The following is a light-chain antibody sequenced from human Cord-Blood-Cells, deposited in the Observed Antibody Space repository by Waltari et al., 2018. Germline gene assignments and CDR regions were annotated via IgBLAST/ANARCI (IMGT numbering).Light chain of an antibody. V-gene: IGKV1-5*01. Sequence: DIQMTQSPSTLSASVGDRVTITCRASQSISSWLAWYQQKPGKAPKLLIYDASSLESRVPSRFSGSGSGTEFTLTISSLQPDDFATYYCQQYNSYSLTFGGGTKVEIK. CDR1: QSISSW. CDR2: DAS. CDR3: QQYNSYSLT. J-gene: IGKJ4*01.